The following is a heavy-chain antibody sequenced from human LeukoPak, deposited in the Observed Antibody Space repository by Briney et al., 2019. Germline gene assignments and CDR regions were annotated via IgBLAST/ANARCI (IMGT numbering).Heavy chain of an antibody. CDR1: GYTFTGYY. Sequence: ASVKVSCKASGYTFTGYYMHWVRQAPGRGLEWMGWINPNSGGTNYAQKFQGWVTMTRDTSISTAYMELSRLRSDDTAVYYCARDGALTGYPAGGDYWGQGTLVTVSS. CDR3: ARDGALTGYPAGGDY. CDR2: INPNSGGT. J-gene: IGHJ4*02. D-gene: IGHD3-9*01. V-gene: IGHV1-2*04.